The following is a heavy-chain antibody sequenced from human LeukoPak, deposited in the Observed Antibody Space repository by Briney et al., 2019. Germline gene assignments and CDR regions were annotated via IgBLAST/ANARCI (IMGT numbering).Heavy chain of an antibody. D-gene: IGHD5-24*01. Sequence: SVKVSCKASGGTFSSYAISWVRQAPGQGLEWLGGIIPIFGTANYAQKLQGRVTITAEESTSTAYMELSSLRSEDSAVYYGASGRDGYNFYWGQGSLVTVSS. J-gene: IGHJ4*02. CDR1: GGTFSSYA. CDR2: IIPIFGTA. V-gene: IGHV1-69*13. CDR3: ASGRDGYNFY.